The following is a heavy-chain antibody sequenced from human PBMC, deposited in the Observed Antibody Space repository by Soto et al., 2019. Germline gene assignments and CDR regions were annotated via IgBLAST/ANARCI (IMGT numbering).Heavy chain of an antibody. J-gene: IGHJ4*02. V-gene: IGHV3-23*01. CDR1: GFTFSSYA. D-gene: IGHD6-19*01. Sequence: GGSLRLSCAASGFTFSSYAMSWVRQAPGKGLKWVSAISGSGGSTYYADSVKGRFTISRDNSKNTLYLQMNSLRAEDTVVYYCAKDRRIAVAGIADYWGQGTLVTVSS. CDR3: AKDRRIAVAGIADY. CDR2: ISGSGGST.